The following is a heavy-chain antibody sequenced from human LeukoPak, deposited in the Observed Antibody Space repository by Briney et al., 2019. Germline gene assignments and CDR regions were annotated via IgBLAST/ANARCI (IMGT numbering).Heavy chain of an antibody. Sequence: ASVKVSCKASGYSFTRYGISWLRQAPGQGLEWMGWISTYNGDTNYAQKFQGRLTMTTDTSMSTVYMELRSLRPDDTAVYYCARDQGIYNHRIIDSWGQGTLVTVSS. D-gene: IGHD5-12*01. V-gene: IGHV1-18*01. J-gene: IGHJ4*02. CDR3: ARDQGIYNHRIIDS. CDR1: GYSFTRYG. CDR2: ISTYNGDT.